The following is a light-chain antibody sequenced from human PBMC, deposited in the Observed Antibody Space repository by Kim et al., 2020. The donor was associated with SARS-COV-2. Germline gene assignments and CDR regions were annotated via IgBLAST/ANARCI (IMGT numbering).Light chain of an antibody. J-gene: IGKJ5*01. V-gene: IGKV1-33*01. CDR1: RDIGHS. CDR3: QQYAKLPIT. CDR2: DAS. Sequence: ASVGDRVTITCQASRDIGHSLNWFQQKPGKAPKVVIYDASNLETGVPSRFSGSASGTDFTFTVSSLQPEDTATYYCQQYAKLPITFGQGTRLEIK.